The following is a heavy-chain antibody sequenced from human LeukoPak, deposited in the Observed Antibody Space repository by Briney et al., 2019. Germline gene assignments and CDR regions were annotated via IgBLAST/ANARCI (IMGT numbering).Heavy chain of an antibody. Sequence: PGGSLRLSCAASGFTFSSYAMHWVRQAPGKGLEWVAVISYDGSNKYYADSVKGRFTISRDNAKNLLYLQMNSLRAEDTAVYYCARDARRFGGPRLFDPWGQGTGVTVSS. J-gene: IGHJ5*02. CDR3: ARDARRFGGPRLFDP. V-gene: IGHV3-30*04. CDR2: ISYDGSNK. D-gene: IGHD3-10*01. CDR1: GFTFSSYA.